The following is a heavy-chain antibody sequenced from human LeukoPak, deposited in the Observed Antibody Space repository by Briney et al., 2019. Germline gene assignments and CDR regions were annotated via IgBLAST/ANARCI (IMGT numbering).Heavy chain of an antibody. CDR2: INPNSGGT. CDR3: ARGKKPGYSSGWYYFDY. V-gene: IGHV1-2*02. Sequence: ASLKVSCKASGYTFTGYYKHWGRQAPRQGLECMVWINPNSGGTNYAQKFQGRVTMTRDTSISTAYMELSRLGSDDTAVYYCARGKKPGYSSGWYYFDYWGQGTLVTVSS. D-gene: IGHD6-19*01. J-gene: IGHJ4*02. CDR1: GYTFTGYY.